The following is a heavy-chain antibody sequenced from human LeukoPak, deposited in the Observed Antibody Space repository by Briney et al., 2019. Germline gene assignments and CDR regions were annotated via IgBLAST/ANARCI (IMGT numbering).Heavy chain of an antibody. CDR1: GYTFTSYY. D-gene: IGHD5-24*01. Sequence: GASVKVSCKASGYTFTSYYMHWVRQAPGQGLEWMGIINPSGGSTSYAQKFQGRVTMTRDMSTSTVYMELTSMTAADTAVYYCARGGGRDGYYHDYWGQGTLVTVSS. CDR2: INPSGGST. CDR3: ARGGGRDGYYHDY. J-gene: IGHJ4*02. V-gene: IGHV1-46*01.